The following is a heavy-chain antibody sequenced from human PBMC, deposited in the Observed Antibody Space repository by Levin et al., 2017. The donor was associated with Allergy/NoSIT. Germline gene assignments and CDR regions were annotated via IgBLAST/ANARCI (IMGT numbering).Heavy chain of an antibody. CDR1: GFTFSSYS. Sequence: GESLKISCAASGFTFSSYSMNWVRQAPGKGLEWVSSISSSSSYIYYADSVKGRFTISRDNAKNSLYLQMNSLRAEDTAVYYCARGSMGVVTGGYHWYFDLWGRGTLVTVSS. V-gene: IGHV3-21*01. CDR3: ARGSMGVVTGGYHWYFDL. J-gene: IGHJ2*01. D-gene: IGHD2-21*02. CDR2: ISSSSSYI.